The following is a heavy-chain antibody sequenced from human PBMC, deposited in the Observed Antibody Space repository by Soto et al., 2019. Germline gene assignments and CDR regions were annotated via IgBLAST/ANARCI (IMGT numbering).Heavy chain of an antibody. Sequence: QVQLQESGPGLVKPSETLSLTCTVSGDSISPYYRTWIRQPPGKGLEFIGCVHASGTSTYNPSLESRVTMSVDTSKNHFSLRLQSVIAADTAVYYCARRVDFPHYMDVWGKGTTVTVSS. CDR3: ARRVDFPHYMDV. V-gene: IGHV4-4*08. CDR2: VHASGTS. J-gene: IGHJ6*03. CDR1: GDSISPYY. D-gene: IGHD5-12*01.